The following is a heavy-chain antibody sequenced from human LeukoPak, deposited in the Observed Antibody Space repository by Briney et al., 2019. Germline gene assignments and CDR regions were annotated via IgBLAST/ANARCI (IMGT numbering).Heavy chain of an antibody. CDR1: GFTFSSYA. V-gene: IGHV3-23*01. CDR3: AKDLSYYYDSSGYHFDY. D-gene: IGHD3-22*01. Sequence: VGSLRLSCAASGFTFSSYAMSWVRQAPGKGLEWVSAISGSGGSTYYADSVKGRFTISRDNSKNTLYLQMNSLRAEDTAVYYCAKDLSYYYDSSGYHFDYWGQGTLVTVSS. CDR2: ISGSGGST. J-gene: IGHJ4*02.